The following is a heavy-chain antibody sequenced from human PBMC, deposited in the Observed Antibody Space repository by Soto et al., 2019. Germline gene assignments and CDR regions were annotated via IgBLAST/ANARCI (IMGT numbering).Heavy chain of an antibody. J-gene: IGHJ4*02. Sequence: QVQLVESGGGVVQPGRSLRLSCAASGFTFSSYGMHWVRQAPGKGLEWVAVISYDGSNKYYADSVKGRFTISRDNSKSTLYLQMNSLRAEDTAVYYCAKGSTAMTYFDYWGQGTLVTVSS. V-gene: IGHV3-30*18. CDR1: GFTFSSYG. CDR2: ISYDGSNK. D-gene: IGHD5-18*01. CDR3: AKGSTAMTYFDY.